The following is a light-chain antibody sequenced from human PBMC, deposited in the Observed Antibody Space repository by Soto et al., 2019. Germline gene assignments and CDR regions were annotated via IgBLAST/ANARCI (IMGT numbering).Light chain of an antibody. V-gene: IGLV3-21*02. Sequence: SYELTQPPSVSVAPGQTARIMCGGNNIESKSVHWYQQKAGQAPVLVVYADDDRPSGIPERFSGSNSGNTATLTITRDEAGDEADYFCQVWDSSRDLHVFGSGTKLTVL. CDR2: ADD. J-gene: IGLJ1*01. CDR3: QVWDSSRDLHV. CDR1: NIESKS.